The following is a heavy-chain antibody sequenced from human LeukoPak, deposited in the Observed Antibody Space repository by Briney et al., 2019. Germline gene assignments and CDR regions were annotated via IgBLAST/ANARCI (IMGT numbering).Heavy chain of an antibody. CDR3: ARQGGYSSSLYMFITYHHYMEV. J-gene: IGHJ6*03. CDR1: GGSISSYY. Sequence: SETLSLTCTVSGGSISSYYWSWIRQPPGKGLEWIGYIYYSGSTNYNPSLKSRVTISVDTSKNQFSLKLSSVTAADTAVYYCARQGGYSSSLYMFITYHHYMEVWGQRTKVTVSS. V-gene: IGHV4-59*08. CDR2: IYYSGST. D-gene: IGHD6-13*01.